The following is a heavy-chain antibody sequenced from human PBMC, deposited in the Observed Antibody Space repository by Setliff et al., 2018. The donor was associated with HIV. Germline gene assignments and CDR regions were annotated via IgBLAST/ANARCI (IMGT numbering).Heavy chain of an antibody. J-gene: IGHJ6*04. D-gene: IGHD6-19*01. CDR1: GGSFSNYF. CDR3: ARYYSSG. V-gene: IGHV4-4*07. CDR2: ISVSGST. Sequence: NPSETLSLTCTVSGGSFSNYFWSWIRQPAGKGLEWIGRISVSGSTNFNPSLKSRVTMSVDTSKNQFSLKLSSVTAADTAVYYCARYYSSGWGKGIMVTVSS.